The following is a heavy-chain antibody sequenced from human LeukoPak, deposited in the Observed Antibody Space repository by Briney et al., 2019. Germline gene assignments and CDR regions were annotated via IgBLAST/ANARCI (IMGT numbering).Heavy chain of an antibody. Sequence: ASVKVSCKASGYTFTSHAMNWVRQAPGQGLEWMGWINTNTGNPTYAQGFTGRFVFSLDTSVSTAYLQISSLKAEDTAVYYCARDTSLSYWYFDLWGRGTLVTVSS. V-gene: IGHV7-4-1*02. CDR3: ARDTSLSYWYFDL. D-gene: IGHD3-10*01. CDR2: INTNTGNP. CDR1: GYTFTSHA. J-gene: IGHJ2*01.